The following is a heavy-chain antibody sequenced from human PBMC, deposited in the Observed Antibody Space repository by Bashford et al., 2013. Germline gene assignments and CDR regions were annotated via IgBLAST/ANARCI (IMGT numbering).Heavy chain of an antibody. J-gene: IGHJ5*02. D-gene: IGHD2-21*02. CDR1: GYTFTSYD. CDR3: AREEIVVVTAKSSKSNWFDP. V-gene: IGHV1-8*03. CDR2: MNPNSGNT. Sequence: ASVKVSCKASGYTFTSYDINWVRQATGQGLEWMGWMNPNSGNTGYAQKFQGRVTITRNTSISTAYMELSSLRSEDTAVYYCAREEIVVVTAKSSKSNWFDPWGQGTLVTVSS.